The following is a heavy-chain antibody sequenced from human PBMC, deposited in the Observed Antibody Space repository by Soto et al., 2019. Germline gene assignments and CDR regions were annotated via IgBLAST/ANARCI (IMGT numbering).Heavy chain of an antibody. Sequence: PGGSLRLSCAASGFTVSSNYMSWVRQAPGKGLEWVSVIYSGGSTYYADSVKGRFTISRDNSKNTLYLQMNSLRAEDTAVYYCARDRGTMIVVEGAFDIWGQGTMVTVSS. CDR3: ARDRGTMIVVEGAFDI. J-gene: IGHJ3*02. CDR2: IYSGGST. V-gene: IGHV3-66*01. CDR1: GFTVSSNY. D-gene: IGHD3-22*01.